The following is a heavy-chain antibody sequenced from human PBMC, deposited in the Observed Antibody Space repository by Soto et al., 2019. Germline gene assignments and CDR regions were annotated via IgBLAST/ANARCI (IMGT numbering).Heavy chain of an antibody. V-gene: IGHV4-39*02. CDR1: GGSSSSTTYY. D-gene: IGHD2-2*01. CDR3: ATSNTTCPGCYS. CDR2: IYSSGHT. J-gene: IGHJ5*02. Sequence: SETLSLTCTVSGGSSSSTTYYWGWIRQSPGKGLEWIGNIYSSGHTHYNPSLQSRLTISVDTSKNHLSLNLTSVTAADTAIYYCATSNTTCPGCYSWGQGTLVTVSS.